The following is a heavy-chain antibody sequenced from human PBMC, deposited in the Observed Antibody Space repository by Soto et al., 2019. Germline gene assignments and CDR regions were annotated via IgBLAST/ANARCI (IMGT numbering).Heavy chain of an antibody. V-gene: IGHV3-30*18. D-gene: IGHD2-2*01. CDR2: ISYDGSNK. J-gene: IGHJ4*02. CDR1: GFTFSSYG. CDR3: AKVGCSTSCYYFDY. Sequence: XVCLRLTCAACGFTFSSYGKHWVRQAPGKGLEWVAVISYDGSNKYYADSVKGRFTISRDNSKNTLYLQMNSLRAEDTAVYYCAKVGCSTSCYYFDYWGQRTLVTVSS.